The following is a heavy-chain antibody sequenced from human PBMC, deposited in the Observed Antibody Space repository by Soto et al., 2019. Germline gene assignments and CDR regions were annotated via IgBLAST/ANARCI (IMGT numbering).Heavy chain of an antibody. CDR3: ARSVAVPGAHIDY. Sequence: PSETLSLTCSFSGGSISGSYWSWIRQSPGKGLEWLGYVYYTGSTNYSPSLRSRVSISVDTSKNEFSLRLSSVTAADTAVYFCARSVAVPGAHIDYWGQGTQVTVSS. CDR1: GGSISGSY. J-gene: IGHJ4*02. CDR2: VYYTGST. D-gene: IGHD6-19*01. V-gene: IGHV4-59*01.